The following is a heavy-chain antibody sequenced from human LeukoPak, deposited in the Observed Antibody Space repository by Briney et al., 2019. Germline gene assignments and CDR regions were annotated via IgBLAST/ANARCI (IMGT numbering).Heavy chain of an antibody. CDR1: GFTFSSYA. D-gene: IGHD3-22*01. CDR3: ARDRRVTMIVVVIPTADY. J-gene: IGHJ4*01. V-gene: IGHV3-30*04. CDR2: ISYDGSNK. Sequence: GGSLRLSCAASGFTFSSYAMHWVRQAPGKGLEWVAVISYDGSNKYYADSVKGRFTLSRDNSKNTLYLQMNSLRAEDTAVYYCARDRRVTMIVVVIPTADYWGQGTLVTVPS.